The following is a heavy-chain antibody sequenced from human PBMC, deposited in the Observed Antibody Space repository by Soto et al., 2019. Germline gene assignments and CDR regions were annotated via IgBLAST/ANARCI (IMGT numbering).Heavy chain of an antibody. D-gene: IGHD3-9*01. CDR3: AHALRYDILTSYYPIIN. J-gene: IGHJ1*01. CDR1: GGSISSGGYH. CDR2: IYYSGST. Sequence: SETLSLTCTVSGGSISSGGYHWSWIRQHPGKGLEWSGYIYYSGSTYYNPSLKSRVAISVDTAKNQGSLNLSSVTAADTAVYYCAHALRYDILTSYYPIINWGQHTLVRISS. V-gene: IGHV4-31*03.